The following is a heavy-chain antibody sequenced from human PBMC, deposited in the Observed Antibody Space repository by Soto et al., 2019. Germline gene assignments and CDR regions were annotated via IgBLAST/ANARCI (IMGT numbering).Heavy chain of an antibody. J-gene: IGHJ4*02. D-gene: IGHD6-13*01. CDR3: ARFAKEENPKRESWYAFDI. V-gene: IGHV4-31*11. CDR1: GGYISSGYF. CDR2: IYYSGGT. Sequence: SETLSLTCAVSGGYISSGYFCSWIRQRPGKGLEWIGNIYYSGGTYSNPSLESRVVMSVDTSKNEFTLKVNSVTAADTAMYYCARFAKEENPKRESWYAFDIWGQGILVTVSS.